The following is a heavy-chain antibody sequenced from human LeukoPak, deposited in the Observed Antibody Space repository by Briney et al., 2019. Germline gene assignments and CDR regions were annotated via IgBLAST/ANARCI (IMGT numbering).Heavy chain of an antibody. Sequence: SQTLSLTCSVSGYSISSGYYWGWIRQPPGKGLEWIGTIYHSGTTFYNPSLQSRVTVSLDTSKNQFSLKLSSVTAADTAVYYCAREVRSAWASFDPWGQGTLVTVSS. D-gene: IGHD1-26*01. CDR1: GYSISSGYY. CDR3: AREVRSAWASFDP. J-gene: IGHJ5*02. V-gene: IGHV4-38-2*02. CDR2: IYHSGTT.